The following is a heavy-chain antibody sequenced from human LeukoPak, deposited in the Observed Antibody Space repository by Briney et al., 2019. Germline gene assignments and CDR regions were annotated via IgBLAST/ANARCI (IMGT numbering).Heavy chain of an antibody. Sequence: PGGSLRLSCGASGFIVSSSYMSWVRQAPGKGLEWVSVLYSGGTTHYGDSVKGRFTISRDNSKNTLFLQMNSLRAEDTAVYYCARGRPGRDGYNYFDYWGQGTLVTVSS. CDR1: GFIVSSSY. CDR2: LYSGGTT. V-gene: IGHV3-53*01. D-gene: IGHD5-24*01. CDR3: ARGRPGRDGYNYFDY. J-gene: IGHJ4*02.